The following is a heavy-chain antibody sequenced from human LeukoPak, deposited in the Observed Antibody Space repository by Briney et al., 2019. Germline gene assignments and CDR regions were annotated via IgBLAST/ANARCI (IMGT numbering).Heavy chain of an antibody. CDR1: GGSISSSSYY. J-gene: IGHJ4*02. CDR2: IYYSGST. D-gene: IGHD6-19*01. V-gene: IGHV4-39*07. Sequence: SETLSLTCTVSGGSISSSSYYWGWIRQPPGKGLEWIGSIYYSGSTYYNPSRKSRFTKTVDTAKNRFSLKLSSVTAADTAVYYCAREIGEESQWLAPPGDYWGQGTLVTVSS. CDR3: AREIGEESQWLAPPGDY.